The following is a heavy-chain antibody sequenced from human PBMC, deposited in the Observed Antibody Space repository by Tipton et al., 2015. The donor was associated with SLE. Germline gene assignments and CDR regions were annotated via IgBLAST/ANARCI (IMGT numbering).Heavy chain of an antibody. D-gene: IGHD3-22*01. CDR2: IKQDGSEK. CDR1: GFTFSNYW. CDR3: ARDSRLHYYDNTGFFDY. V-gene: IGHV3-7*01. Sequence: SLRLSCAASGFTFSNYWMSWVRQAPGKGLEWVANIKQDGSEKYYADSVKGRLTISRDNAKNSLYLQMNSLRAEDTGVYYCARDSRLHYYDNTGFFDYWGQGTLVTVSS. J-gene: IGHJ4*02.